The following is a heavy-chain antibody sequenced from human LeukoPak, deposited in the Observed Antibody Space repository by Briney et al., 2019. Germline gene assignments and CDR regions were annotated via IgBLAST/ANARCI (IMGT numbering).Heavy chain of an antibody. CDR3: ARGEPRYYDIRGGFDP. V-gene: IGHV1-69*13. Sequence: SVKVSCKTSGGTISNYGMNWVRQAPGQGLEWMGMIVPRFGTPHYARKFQGRVTITADESTSTIFMELSSLMSDDTAVYYCARGEPRYYDIRGGFDPWGQGTPVTVSS. CDR1: GGTISNYG. D-gene: IGHD3-9*01. CDR2: IVPRFGTP. J-gene: IGHJ5*02.